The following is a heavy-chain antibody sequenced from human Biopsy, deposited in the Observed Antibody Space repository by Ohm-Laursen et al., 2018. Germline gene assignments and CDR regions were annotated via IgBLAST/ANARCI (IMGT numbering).Heavy chain of an antibody. CDR2: INHSGST. CDR3: ARGRLRAVARFDY. J-gene: IGHJ4*02. CDR1: GGSFNGYY. D-gene: IGHD6-19*01. Sequence: GTLSLTCAVYGGSFNGYYWSWIRQPPGKGLEWIGEINHSGSTNYNPSLKSRVTISVDTSKNQFSLKLSSVTAADTAVYYCARGRLRAVARFDYWGQGTLVTVSS. V-gene: IGHV4-34*01.